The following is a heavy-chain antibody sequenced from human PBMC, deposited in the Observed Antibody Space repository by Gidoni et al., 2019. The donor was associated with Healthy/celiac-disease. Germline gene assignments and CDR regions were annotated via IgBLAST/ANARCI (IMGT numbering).Heavy chain of an antibody. CDR2: ISYDGSNK. CDR1: GFTFSSYA. J-gene: IGHJ4*02. V-gene: IGHV3-30*04. Sequence: QVQLVESGGGVVQPGRSLRLSCAASGFTFSSYAMHWVRQAPGQGLEWVAVISYDGSNKYYADSVKGRFTISRDNSKNTLYLQMNSLRAEDTAVYYCARDFSGWYFDYWGQGTLVTVSS. CDR3: ARDFSGWYFDY. D-gene: IGHD6-19*01.